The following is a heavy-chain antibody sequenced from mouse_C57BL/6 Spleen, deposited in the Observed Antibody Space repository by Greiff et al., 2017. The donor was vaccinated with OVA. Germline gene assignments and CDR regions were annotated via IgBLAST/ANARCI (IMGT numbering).Heavy chain of an antibody. CDR2: IYPSDSET. J-gene: IGHJ2*01. CDR1: GYTFTSYW. CDR3: ARSNDGYFPYYFDY. D-gene: IGHD2-3*01. Sequence: QVQLQQPGAELVRPGSSVKLSCKASGYTFTSYWMDWVKQRPGQGLEWIGNIYPSDSETHYNQKFKDKATLTVDKSSSTAYMQRSSLTSEDSAVYYCARSNDGYFPYYFDYWGQGTTLTVSS. V-gene: IGHV1-61*01.